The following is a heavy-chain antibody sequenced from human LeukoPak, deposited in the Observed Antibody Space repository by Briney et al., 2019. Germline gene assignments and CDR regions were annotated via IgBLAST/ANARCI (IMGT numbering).Heavy chain of an antibody. J-gene: IGHJ6*03. CDR3: ARHASPRERELLSSDYMDV. Sequence: PSETLSLTCTVSGDSISSGNYWGWIRQPPGKGLEWIGSIFHTGSTYFNLSLKSRVTISVDTSKNQFSLKLSSVTAADTAVYYCARHASPRERELLSSDYMDVWGKGTTVTVSS. D-gene: IGHD1-7*01. CDR2: IFHTGST. V-gene: IGHV4-38-2*02. CDR1: GDSISSGNY.